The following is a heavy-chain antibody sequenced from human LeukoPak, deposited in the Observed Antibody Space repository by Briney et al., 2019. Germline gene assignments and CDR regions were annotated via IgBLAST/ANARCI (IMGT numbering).Heavy chain of an antibody. CDR1: GGSINNYY. CDR3: ARGVPVVLAYMDV. Sequence: SETLSLTCTVSGGSINNYYWSWIRQPPGKGLEWIGYIYYSGSTNYNPSLKSRVTISVDTSKNQFSLKLSSVTAADTAVYYCARGVPVVLAYMDVWGKGTTVTVSS. V-gene: IGHV4-59*01. CDR2: IYYSGST. D-gene: IGHD2-8*02. J-gene: IGHJ6*03.